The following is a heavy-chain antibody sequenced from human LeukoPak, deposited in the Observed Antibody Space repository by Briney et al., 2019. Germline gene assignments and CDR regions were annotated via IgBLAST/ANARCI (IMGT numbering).Heavy chain of an antibody. CDR3: TRVKAVGVPVAVDAYYNYGMDV. V-gene: IGHV1-69*04. CDR1: GGTFSTNS. J-gene: IGHJ6*02. Sequence: SVKVSRKASGGTFSTNSISWVRQAPGQGLEWMGRIIPIVGVTNDAQKLRGRVTITEDRSTSTAYMELSSLRPEDTAVYYCTRVKAVGVPVAVDAYYNYGMDVWGQGTTVAVSS. CDR2: IIPIVGVT. D-gene: IGHD6-19*01.